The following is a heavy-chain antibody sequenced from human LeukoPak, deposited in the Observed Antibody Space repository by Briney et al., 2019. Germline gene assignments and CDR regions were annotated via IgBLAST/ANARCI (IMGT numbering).Heavy chain of an antibody. CDR1: GGSINSGDYY. CDR2: IYYSGST. Sequence: SETLSLTCTVSGGSINSGDYYWSWIRQPPGKGLEWIGYIYYSGSTYYNPSLKSRVTISVDTSKNQFSLKLSSVTAADTAVYYCARGILSRENWFDPWGQGTLVTVSS. J-gene: IGHJ5*02. D-gene: IGHD3-3*01. V-gene: IGHV4-30-4*01. CDR3: ARGILSRENWFDP.